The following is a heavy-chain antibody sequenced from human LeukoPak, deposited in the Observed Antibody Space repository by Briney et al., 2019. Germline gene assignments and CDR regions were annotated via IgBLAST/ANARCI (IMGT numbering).Heavy chain of an antibody. Sequence: PSETLSLTCTVSGGSISSYYWSWIRQPPGKGLEWIGYISYSGSTNYNPPLKSRVTISEDTSKNQFSVKLTSLTAANSAVYYWARLVGAHFDYWGQGTLVTVSS. D-gene: IGHD1-26*01. J-gene: IGHJ4*02. CDR1: GGSISSYY. V-gene: IGHV4-59*01. CDR3: ARLVGAHFDY. CDR2: ISYSGST.